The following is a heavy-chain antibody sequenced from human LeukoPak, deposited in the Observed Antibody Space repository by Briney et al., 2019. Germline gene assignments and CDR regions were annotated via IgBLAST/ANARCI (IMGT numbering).Heavy chain of an antibody. J-gene: IGHJ4*02. CDR1: GYSFTNYW. CDR3: AILCSTTSFQTSY. V-gene: IGHV5-10-1*01. D-gene: IGHD2-2*01. CDR2: IDPSDSYT. Sequence: GESLRISCKGSGYSFTNYWINWVRQMPGKGLEWMGRIDPSDSYTNYIPSFQGHVTISADKSISTAYLQWSSLMASDAAMYYCAILCSTTSFQTSYWGQGTLVSVSS.